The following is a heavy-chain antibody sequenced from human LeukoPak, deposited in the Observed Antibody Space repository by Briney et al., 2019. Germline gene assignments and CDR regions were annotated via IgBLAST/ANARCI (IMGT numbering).Heavy chain of an antibody. D-gene: IGHD2-2*01. V-gene: IGHV3-23*01. Sequence: GGSLRLSCAASGFTFRNYAMGWVRQAPGKGLEWVSGISANGGGTYYADSVKGRFTISRENSMNTLYLQMNSLRAEDTAIYYCAKGGSSSCYDHWGQGTLVTVSS. J-gene: IGHJ4*02. CDR2: ISANGGGT. CDR1: GFTFRNYA. CDR3: AKGGSSSCYDH.